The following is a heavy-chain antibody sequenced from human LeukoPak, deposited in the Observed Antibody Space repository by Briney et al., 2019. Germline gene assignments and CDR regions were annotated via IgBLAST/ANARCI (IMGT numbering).Heavy chain of an antibody. V-gene: IGHV4-34*01. D-gene: IGHD2-2*03. Sequence: SETLSLACAVYGGSFSGYYWSWIRQPPGKGLEWIGEINHSGSTNYNPSLKSRVTISVDTSKNQFSLKLSSVTAADTAVYYCASPGYCSSTSCFNFDYWGQGTLVTVSS. CDR1: GGSFSGYY. CDR2: INHSGST. J-gene: IGHJ4*02. CDR3: ASPGYCSSTSCFNFDY.